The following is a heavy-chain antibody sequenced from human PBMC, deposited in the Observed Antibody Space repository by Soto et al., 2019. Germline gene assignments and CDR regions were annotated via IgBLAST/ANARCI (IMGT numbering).Heavy chain of an antibody. CDR1: GYTFRIYS. CDR3: ARDGGLGMDV. V-gene: IGHV1-3*02. D-gene: IGHD3-16*01. CDR2: SNAANGHT. J-gene: IGHJ6*02. Sequence: ASVKVSCKASGYTFRIYSMHWVRQAPGQRLEWMGWSNAANGHTQYSQDFQGRVTITRDTSASTAYMELSSLKSEDMAVYYCARDGGLGMDVWGQGTTVTVSS.